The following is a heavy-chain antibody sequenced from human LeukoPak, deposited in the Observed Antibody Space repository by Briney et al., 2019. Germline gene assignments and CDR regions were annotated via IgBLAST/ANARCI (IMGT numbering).Heavy chain of an antibody. V-gene: IGHV4-59*01. J-gene: IGHJ4*02. CDR3: ARNRDGYNSFDY. Sequence: SETLSLTCTVSGGSISSYYWSWIRQPPGKGLEWIGYIYYSGSTNYKPSLKSRVTISVDTSKNQFSLKLSSVTAADTAVYYCARNRDGYNSFDYWGQGTLVTVSS. CDR1: GGSISSYY. CDR2: IYYSGST. D-gene: IGHD5-24*01.